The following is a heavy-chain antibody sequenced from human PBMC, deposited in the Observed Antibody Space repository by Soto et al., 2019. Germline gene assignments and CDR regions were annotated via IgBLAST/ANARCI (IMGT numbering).Heavy chain of an antibody. Sequence: QVQLQQWGAGLLKPSETLSLTCAVYGGSFSAYYWSWIRQPPGKGLEWIGEINHSGSTNYNPSLKSRVTISVDTSKNQFSLKLRSMNAADTAVYYCARGQSSLLLDCWGQGILVTVSS. CDR3: ARGQSSLLLDC. J-gene: IGHJ4*02. CDR2: INHSGST. V-gene: IGHV4-34*01. CDR1: GGSFSAYY. D-gene: IGHD2-8*02.